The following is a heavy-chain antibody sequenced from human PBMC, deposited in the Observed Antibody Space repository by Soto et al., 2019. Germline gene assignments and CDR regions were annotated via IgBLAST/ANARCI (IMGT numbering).Heavy chain of an antibody. V-gene: IGHV1-3*01. D-gene: IGHD3-3*01. CDR1: GYTFTSYA. CDR2: INAGNGNT. CDR3: ARVFREYYDFWSGTPRDAFDI. J-gene: IGHJ3*02. Sequence: ASVKVSCKASGYTFTSYAMHWVRQAPGQRLEWMGWINAGNGNTKYSQKFQGRVTITRDTSASTAYMELSSLRSEDTAVYYCARVFREYYDFWSGTPRDAFDIWGQGTMVTVSS.